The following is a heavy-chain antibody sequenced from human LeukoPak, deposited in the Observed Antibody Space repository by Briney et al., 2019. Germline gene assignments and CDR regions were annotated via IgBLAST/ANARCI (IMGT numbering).Heavy chain of an antibody. V-gene: IGHV3-73*01. CDR1: GFSFRGSA. D-gene: IGHD3-3*01. Sequence: PGVSLKLSCASSGFSFRGSAMRWVRRASGSSLGRVGGSRSKASSWGSAYAASVKGRFTISRDDSKNTAYLQMNSLKTEDTAVYYCTREYDFWSGYRYYYYYYYMDVWGKGTTVTVSS. CDR2: SRSKASSWGS. J-gene: IGHJ6*03. CDR3: TREYDFWSGYRYYYYYYYMDV.